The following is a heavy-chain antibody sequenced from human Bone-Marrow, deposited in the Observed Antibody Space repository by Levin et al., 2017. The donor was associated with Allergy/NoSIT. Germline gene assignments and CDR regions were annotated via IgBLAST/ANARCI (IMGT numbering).Heavy chain of an antibody. V-gene: IGHV3-7*01. J-gene: IGHJ4*02. CDR2: IKQDGSEE. CDR1: EFSFNMFW. D-gene: IGHD5-18*01. CDR3: TTCDRGYGLFDY. Sequence: GESLKISCAASEFSFNMFWMSWVRQVPGKGPEWVATIKQDGSEEYYVDSVNGRFTISRDNAKKSLYLQMNRLRVDDTAVYYCTTCDRGYGLFDYWGPGTAVTVSS.